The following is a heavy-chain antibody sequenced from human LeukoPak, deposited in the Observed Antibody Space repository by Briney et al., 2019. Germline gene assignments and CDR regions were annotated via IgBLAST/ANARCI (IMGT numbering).Heavy chain of an antibody. Sequence: GGSLRLSCAASGFTFDDYGMSWVRQAPGKGLEWVSGINWNGGSTGYADSVKGRFTISRDNAKNSLYLQMNSLKAEDTALYFCAKGKPRGDYYGSGIYFYFDYWGQGALVTVSS. V-gene: IGHV3-20*04. CDR1: GFTFDDYG. J-gene: IGHJ4*02. CDR3: AKGKPRGDYYGSGIYFYFDY. D-gene: IGHD3-10*01. CDR2: INWNGGST.